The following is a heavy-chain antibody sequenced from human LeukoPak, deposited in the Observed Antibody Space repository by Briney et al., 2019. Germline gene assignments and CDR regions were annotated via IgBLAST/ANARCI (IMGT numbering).Heavy chain of an antibody. CDR1: GGSTSSYY. CDR3: ARAAYGSGRYATTYYYYYYMDV. J-gene: IGHJ6*03. V-gene: IGHV4-59*01. Sequence: SETLPLTCTVSGGSTSSYYWSWIRQPPGKGLEWIGYIYYSGSTNYNPSLKSRVTISVDTSKNQFSLKLSSVTAADTAVYYCARAAYGSGRYATTYYYYYYMDVWGKGTTVTISS. D-gene: IGHD3-10*01. CDR2: IYYSGST.